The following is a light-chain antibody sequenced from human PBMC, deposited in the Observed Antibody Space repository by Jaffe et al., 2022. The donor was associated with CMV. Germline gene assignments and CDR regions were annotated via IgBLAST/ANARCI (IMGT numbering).Light chain of an antibody. CDR3: QQYGSSPHT. CDR1: QSVSSNY. CDR2: GAS. Sequence: ETVLTQSPGTQSLSPGERATLSCRASQSVSSNYLAWYQQKPGQAPRLLIHGASSRATGIPDRFRASYSGTDFTLTIGRLEPEDFAVYYCQQYGSSPHTFGQGTKLEIK. V-gene: IGKV3-20*01. J-gene: IGKJ2*01.